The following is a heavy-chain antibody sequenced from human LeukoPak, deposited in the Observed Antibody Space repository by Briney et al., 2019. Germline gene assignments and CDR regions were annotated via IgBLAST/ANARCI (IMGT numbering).Heavy chain of an antibody. J-gene: IGHJ5*02. CDR1: GFTFSSYS. CDR2: VSSSSSTI. CDR3: ARGFTIFGVVINWFDP. D-gene: IGHD3-3*01. Sequence: GGSLRLSCAASGFTFSSYSMNWVRQAPGKGLEWVSYVSSSSSTIYYADSVKGRFTISRDNAKNSLYLQMNSLRAEDTAVYYCARGFTIFGVVINWFDPWGQGTLVTVSS. V-gene: IGHV3-48*01.